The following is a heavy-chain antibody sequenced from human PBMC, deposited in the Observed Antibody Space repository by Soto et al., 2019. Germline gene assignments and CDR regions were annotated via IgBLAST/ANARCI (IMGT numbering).Heavy chain of an antibody. CDR3: ARVRPIYCSGGSCQYYFDY. J-gene: IGHJ4*02. Sequence: ASVKVSCKASGYTFTGYYMHWVRQAPGQGLDWMGWINPNSGGTNYAQKFQGWVTMTRDTSISTAYMELSRLRSDDTAVYYCARVRPIYCSGGSCQYYFDYWGQGTLVTVSS. CDR1: GYTFTGYY. CDR2: INPNSGGT. D-gene: IGHD2-15*01. V-gene: IGHV1-2*04.